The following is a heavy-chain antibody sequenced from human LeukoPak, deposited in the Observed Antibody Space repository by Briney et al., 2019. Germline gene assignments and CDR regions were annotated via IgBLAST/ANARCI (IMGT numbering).Heavy chain of an antibody. D-gene: IGHD1-26*01. CDR2: INPNSGGT. Sequence: VKVSCKASGYTFTSYDINWVRQATGQGLEWMGWINPNSGGTNYAQKFQGRVTMTRDTSISTAYMELSRLRSDDTAVYYCARGSGGNWFDPWGQGTLVTVSS. V-gene: IGHV1-2*02. CDR1: GYTFTSYD. CDR3: ARGSGGNWFDP. J-gene: IGHJ5*02.